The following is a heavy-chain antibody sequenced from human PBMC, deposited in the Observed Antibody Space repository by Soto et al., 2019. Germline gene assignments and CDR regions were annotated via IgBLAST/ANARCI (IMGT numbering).Heavy chain of an antibody. J-gene: IGHJ4*02. D-gene: IGHD6-6*01. CDR1: GFSLSTSDVG. CDR3: AHSKYSRSSFDY. Sequence: SGPTLVNPTQTLTLSCTFSGFSLSTSDVGVGWIRQPPGKALEWLAIIYWDDDKRYSPSLKSRLTITKDTSKNQVVLTVTNMDPVDTATYYCAHSKYSRSSFDYWGQGTLVTVSS. V-gene: IGHV2-5*02. CDR2: IYWDDDK.